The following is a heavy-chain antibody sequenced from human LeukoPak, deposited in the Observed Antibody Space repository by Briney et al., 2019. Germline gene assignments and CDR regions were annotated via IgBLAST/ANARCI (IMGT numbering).Heavy chain of an antibody. D-gene: IGHD1-1*01. J-gene: IGHJ6*03. CDR2: INPNSGGT. CDR1: GYTFTGYY. CDR3: ARDDWSSYYYYMDV. Sequence: GASVKVSCKASGYTFTGYYMHWVRQAPGQGLEWMGWINPNSGGTNYAQKFQGRVTMTRDTSISTAYMELSRLRSDDTAVYYCARDDWSSYYYYMDVWGKGTTVTVSS. V-gene: IGHV1-2*02.